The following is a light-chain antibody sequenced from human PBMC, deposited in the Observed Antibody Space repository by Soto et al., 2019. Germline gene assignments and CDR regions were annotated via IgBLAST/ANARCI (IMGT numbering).Light chain of an antibody. V-gene: IGLV2-14*01. J-gene: IGLJ3*02. Sequence: QSVLTQPASVSGSPGQSITISCTGSSSDIGAYNYVSWYQQHPGKAPKLMIYDVTNRPSGVSYRFSGSKSGSTASLTISGLQAEDEADYYCSSYTISRIRVFGGGTKSPS. CDR3: SSYTISRIRV. CDR1: SSDIGAYNY. CDR2: DVT.